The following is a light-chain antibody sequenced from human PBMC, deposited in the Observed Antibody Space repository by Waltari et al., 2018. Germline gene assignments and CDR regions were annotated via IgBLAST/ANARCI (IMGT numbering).Light chain of an antibody. CDR2: GAS. Sequence: EIVMTQSPASLSVSQGERVTLYCRASQSIHDNLAWYQQKPGQAPRLLIFGASTRATGIPARFRGSGSGAEFTLTITSPQSEDCAVYYCQQYNVWPPLTFGGGTKVEIK. CDR3: QQYNVWPPLT. CDR1: QSIHDN. V-gene: IGKV3-15*01. J-gene: IGKJ4*01.